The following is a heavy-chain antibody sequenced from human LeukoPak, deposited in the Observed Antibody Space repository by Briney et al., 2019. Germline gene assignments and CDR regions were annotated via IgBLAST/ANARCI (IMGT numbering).Heavy chain of an antibody. D-gene: IGHD6-19*01. CDR2: TYPGDSDT. V-gene: IGHV5-51*01. CDR1: GYSFTSYW. J-gene: IGHJ6*03. Sequence: GESLKISCKGSGYSFTSYWIGWVRQMPGKGLEWKGITYPGDSDTRYSPSFQGQVTISADKSISTAYLQWSSLKASDTAMYYCARRGWTSPGGDYYMDVWGKGTTVTVSS. CDR3: ARRGWTSPGGDYYMDV.